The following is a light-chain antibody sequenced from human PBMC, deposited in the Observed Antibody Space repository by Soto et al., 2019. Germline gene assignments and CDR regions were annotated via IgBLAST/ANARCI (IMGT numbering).Light chain of an antibody. Sequence: EIVLTQSPGTLSLSPGERATLSCRASQSVGSTYLAWYQQKPGQAPRLLIYGASSGATGIPDRFSGSGSGTVFTLTIRRLEPEDFAGYYCQLYGRSRRYTVGQGTKLEIK. CDR2: GAS. V-gene: IGKV3-20*01. J-gene: IGKJ2*01. CDR3: QLYGRSRRYT. CDR1: QSVGSTY.